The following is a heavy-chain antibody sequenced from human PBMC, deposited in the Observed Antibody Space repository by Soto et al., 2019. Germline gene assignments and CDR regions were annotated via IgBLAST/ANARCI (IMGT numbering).Heavy chain of an antibody. V-gene: IGHV4-34*01. D-gene: IGHD2-2*02. Sequence: SETLSLTCAVYGGSFSGYYWSWIRQPPGKGLEWIGEINHSGRTNYNPSLKSRVTISVDTSKNQLSLKLSSVTAADTAVYYCARGGGVNVVVPAAITGGMDVWGQGPTVT. CDR1: GGSFSGYY. CDR3: ARGGGVNVVVPAAITGGMDV. CDR2: INHSGRT. J-gene: IGHJ6*02.